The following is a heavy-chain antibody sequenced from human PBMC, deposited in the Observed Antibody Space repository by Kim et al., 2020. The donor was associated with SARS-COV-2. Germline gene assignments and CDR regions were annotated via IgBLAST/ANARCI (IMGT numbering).Heavy chain of an antibody. Sequence: GGSLRLSCAASGFTFSSYWMSWVRQAPGKGLEWVANIKQDGSEKYYVDSVKGRFTISRDNAKNSLYLQMNSLRAEDTAVYYCARDKDSSSWYPNWYFDLWGRGTLVTVSS. V-gene: IGHV3-7*01. CDR2: IKQDGSEK. J-gene: IGHJ2*01. CDR3: ARDKDSSSWYPNWYFDL. D-gene: IGHD6-13*01. CDR1: GFTFSSYW.